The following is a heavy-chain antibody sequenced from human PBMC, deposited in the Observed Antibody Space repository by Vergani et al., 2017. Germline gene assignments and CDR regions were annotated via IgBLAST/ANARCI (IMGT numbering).Heavy chain of an antibody. CDR3: AKDIGRNYYGPGDY. D-gene: IGHD3-10*01. Sequence: EVQLLESGGGLVQPGGSLRLSCAASGFTFSSYAMSWVRQAPGKGLEWVSAISGSGGSTYYADSVKGRFTISRDNAKNSLYLQMNSLRAEDTALYYCAKDIGRNYYGPGDYWGQGTLVTVSS. CDR1: GFTFSSYA. J-gene: IGHJ4*02. V-gene: IGHV3-23*01. CDR2: ISGSGGST.